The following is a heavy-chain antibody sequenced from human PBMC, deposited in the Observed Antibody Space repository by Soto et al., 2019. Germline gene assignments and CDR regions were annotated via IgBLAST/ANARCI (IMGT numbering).Heavy chain of an antibody. CDR1: GYTFTSYG. J-gene: IGHJ4*02. CDR2: ISAYNGNT. Sequence: QVQLVQSGAEVKKPGASVKVSCKASGYTFTSYGISWVRQAPGQGLEWMGWISAYNGNTNYAQKLQGIVTMTTDTATSTAYMELRSLRSDDTAVYSCAIDWAAAGPFDYWGQGTLVTVSS. D-gene: IGHD6-13*01. CDR3: AIDWAAAGPFDY. V-gene: IGHV1-18*01.